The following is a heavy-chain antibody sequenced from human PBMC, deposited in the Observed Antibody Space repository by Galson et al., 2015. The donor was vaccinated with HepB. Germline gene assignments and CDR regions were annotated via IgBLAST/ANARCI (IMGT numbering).Heavy chain of an antibody. D-gene: IGHD3-10*01. Sequence: SLRLSCAASGFTFSSYSMNWVRQAPGKGLEWVSYISSSSSTIYYADPVKGRFTISRDNAKNSLYLQMNSLRAEDTAVYYCARDGSGSYLDYWGQGTLVTVSS. J-gene: IGHJ4*02. CDR2: ISSSSSTI. CDR3: ARDGSGSYLDY. CDR1: GFTFSSYS. V-gene: IGHV3-48*04.